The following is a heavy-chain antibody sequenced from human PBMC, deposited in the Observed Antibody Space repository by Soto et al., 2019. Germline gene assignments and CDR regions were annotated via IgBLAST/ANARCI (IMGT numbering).Heavy chain of an antibody. Sequence: EVQLLESGGGLVQPGGSLRLSCAASGFTFSSYAMSWVRQVPGKGLEWVSGISGRGGSTYFADSAKGRFTISSDNSKNTLYLQMNSLRAEDTALYYCATGYCSGGNCSSERCRYWGQATLVTVSS. CDR2: ISGRGGST. D-gene: IGHD2-15*01. CDR3: ATGYCSGGNCSSERCRY. V-gene: IGHV3-23*01. CDR1: GFTFSSYA. J-gene: IGHJ4*02.